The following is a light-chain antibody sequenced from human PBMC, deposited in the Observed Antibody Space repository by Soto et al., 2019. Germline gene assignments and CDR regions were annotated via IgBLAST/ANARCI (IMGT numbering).Light chain of an antibody. CDR3: QQYNSYSQT. Sequence: DIQMTQSPSTLSASVGDRVTITCRASQSISSWLAWYQQKPGKAPKLLIYKASSLESGVPSRFSGSGSGTEFTLTISSLHPDDFATYYCQQYNSYSQTFGQGTKVDIK. CDR2: KAS. J-gene: IGKJ1*01. V-gene: IGKV1-5*03. CDR1: QSISSW.